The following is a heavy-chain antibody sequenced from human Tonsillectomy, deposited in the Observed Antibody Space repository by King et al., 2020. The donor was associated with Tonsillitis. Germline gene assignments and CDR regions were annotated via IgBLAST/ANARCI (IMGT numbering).Heavy chain of an antibody. J-gene: IGHJ4*02. D-gene: IGHD4-11*01. CDR1: GFTVSSNY. V-gene: IGHV3-53*01. CDR2: IYSGGST. CDR3: ARGDYTLRPFDY. Sequence: VQLVESGGGLIQPGGSLRLSCAASGFTVSSNYMSWVRQAPGKGLEWVSVIYSGGSTYYADSVKGRFTISRDNSKNTLYLQMKSLRAEDAAVYYCARGDYTLRPFDYWGQGTLVTVSS.